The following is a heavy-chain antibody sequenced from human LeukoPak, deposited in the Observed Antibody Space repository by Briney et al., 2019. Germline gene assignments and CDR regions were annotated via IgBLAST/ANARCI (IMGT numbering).Heavy chain of an antibody. D-gene: IGHD6-19*01. Sequence: ASVKVSCKASGYTFTSYGTSWVGQAPGQGLEWMGWISAYNGNTNYAQKLQGRVTMTTDTSTSTAYMELRSLRSDDTAVYYCARDAPVAGSSQFDYWGQGTLVTVSS. CDR1: GYTFTSYG. V-gene: IGHV1-18*01. J-gene: IGHJ4*02. CDR3: ARDAPVAGSSQFDY. CDR2: ISAYNGNT.